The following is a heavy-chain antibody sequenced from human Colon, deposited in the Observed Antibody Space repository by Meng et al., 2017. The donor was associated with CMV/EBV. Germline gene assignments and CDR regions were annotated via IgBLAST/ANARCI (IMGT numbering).Heavy chain of an antibody. CDR2: ISGSGGTR. J-gene: IGHJ6*02. Sequence: GGSLRLSCAASGFTFRNYAMSWVRQAPGKGLEWVSTISGSGGTRDYADSVKGRFTMSRDNSENTVYLQMNSLRDEDTAVYFCAKDLLREIVPGALVLDVWGQGTTVTVS. D-gene: IGHD5-12*01. CDR3: AKDLLREIVPGALVLDV. V-gene: IGHV3-23*01. CDR1: GFTFRNYA.